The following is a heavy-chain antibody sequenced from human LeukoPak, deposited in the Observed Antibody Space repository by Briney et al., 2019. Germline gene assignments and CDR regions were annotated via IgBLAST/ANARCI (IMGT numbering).Heavy chain of an antibody. J-gene: IGHJ6*03. Sequence: SETLSLTCTVSGGSISSYYWSWIRQPPGKGLEWIGYIYYSGSTNYNPSLKSRVTISVDTSKNQFSLKLSSVTAADTAVYYCARVGHTAMVFYYYYYMDVWGKGTTVTVSS. D-gene: IGHD5-18*01. CDR3: ARVGHTAMVFYYYYYMDV. CDR2: IYYSGST. CDR1: GGSISSYY. V-gene: IGHV4-59*01.